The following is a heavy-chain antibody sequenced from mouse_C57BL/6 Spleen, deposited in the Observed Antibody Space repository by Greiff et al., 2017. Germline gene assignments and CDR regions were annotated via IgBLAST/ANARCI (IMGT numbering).Heavy chain of an antibody. CDR2: IYPGNSDT. V-gene: IGHV1-5*01. CDR1: GYTFTSYW. Sequence: VQLQQSGTVLARPGASVKMSGKTSGYTFTSYWMHWVKQRPGQGLEWIGAIYPGNSDTSYNQKFKGKAKLTAVTSASTAYMELSSLTNEDSAVYYCTTTTVVAKGYFDVWGTGTTVTVSS. CDR3: TTTTVVAKGYFDV. J-gene: IGHJ1*03. D-gene: IGHD1-1*01.